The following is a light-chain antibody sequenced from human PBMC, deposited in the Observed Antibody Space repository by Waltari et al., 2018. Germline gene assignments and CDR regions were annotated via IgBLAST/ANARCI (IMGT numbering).Light chain of an antibody. V-gene: IGLV2-14*03. CDR3: SSYTSSSTVI. Sequence: QSALTQPASVSGSPGQSITIPCTGTSSDVGGYNHVSWYLQHPAKATKLLICDVYYRPSRVSKRVSGSKLGNTASRTISGLQAEDEAVYDCSSYTSSSTVIFGGGTKLTVL. CDR2: DVY. CDR1: SSDVGGYNH. J-gene: IGLJ2*01.